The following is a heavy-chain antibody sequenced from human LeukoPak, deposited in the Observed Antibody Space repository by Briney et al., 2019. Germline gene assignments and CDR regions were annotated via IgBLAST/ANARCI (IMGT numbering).Heavy chain of an antibody. CDR1: DDSFSSHY. CDR2: ISYVGST. D-gene: IGHD4-17*01. Sequence: PSETLSLTCAVSDDSFSSHYWTWIRQPPGKGLEWIGYISYVGSTNYNPSLKSRVTISIDTSKNQFSLKLTSVTAADTAVYYCARDLVTVTKGFDIWGQGTMVSVSS. J-gene: IGHJ3*02. V-gene: IGHV4-59*11. CDR3: ARDLVTVTKGFDI.